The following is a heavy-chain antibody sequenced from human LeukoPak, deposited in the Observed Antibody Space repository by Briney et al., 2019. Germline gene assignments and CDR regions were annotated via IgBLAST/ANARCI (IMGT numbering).Heavy chain of an antibody. CDR1: GFSFNNYA. CDR3: ARAAGGTSRDY. J-gene: IGHJ4*02. V-gene: IGHV3-30*04. Sequence: GGSLRLSCAASGFSFNNYAMHWVRQTPDKGLQWVAVISFDANNIFYEDSVKGRFTISRDNAKNSLYLQMNSLRDDDTAVYYCARAAGGTSRDYWGQGTLVTVSS. CDR2: ISFDANNI. D-gene: IGHD1-26*01.